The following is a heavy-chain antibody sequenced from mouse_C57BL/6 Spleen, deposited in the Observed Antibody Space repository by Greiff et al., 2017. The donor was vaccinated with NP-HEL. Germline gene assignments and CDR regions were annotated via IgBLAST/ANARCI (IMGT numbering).Heavy chain of an antibody. D-gene: IGHD2-4*01. V-gene: IGHV1-63*01. CDR2: IYPGGGYT. CDR3: ARKDYEGAWFAY. CDR1: GYTFTNYW. Sequence: LQLQQSGAELVRPGTSVKMSCKASGYTFTNYWIGWAKQRPGHGLEWIGDIYPGGGYTNYNEKFKGKATLTADKSSSTAYMQFSSLTSEDSAIYYCARKDYEGAWFAYWGQGTLVTVSA. J-gene: IGHJ3*01.